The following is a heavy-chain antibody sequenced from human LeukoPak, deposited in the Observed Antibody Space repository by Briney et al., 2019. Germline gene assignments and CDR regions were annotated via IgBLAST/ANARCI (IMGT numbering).Heavy chain of an antibody. D-gene: IGHD6-6*01. Sequence: AASVKVSCKASGGTFSSYAISWVRQAPGRGLEWMGRIIPILGIANYAQKFQGRVTITTDESTSTAYMELSSLRSEDTAVYYCARGDSIAARPGSFDIWGQGTMVTVSS. CDR1: GGTFSSYA. V-gene: IGHV1-69*04. CDR3: ARGDSIAARPGSFDI. CDR2: IIPILGIA. J-gene: IGHJ3*02.